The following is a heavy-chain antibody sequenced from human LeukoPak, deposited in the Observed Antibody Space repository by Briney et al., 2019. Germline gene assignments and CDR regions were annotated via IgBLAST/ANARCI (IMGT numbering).Heavy chain of an antibody. J-gene: IGHJ4*02. CDR2: ISAYNGNT. V-gene: IGHV1-18*01. D-gene: IGHD6-19*01. CDR3: ARDRAPEAVAGTLDY. CDR1: GGTFSSYA. Sequence: ASVKVSCKASGGTFSSYAISCVRQAPGQGLECMGWISAYNGNTNYAQKLQGRVTMTTDTSTSAAYMELRSLRSDDTAVYYCARDRAPEAVAGTLDYWGQGTLVTVSS.